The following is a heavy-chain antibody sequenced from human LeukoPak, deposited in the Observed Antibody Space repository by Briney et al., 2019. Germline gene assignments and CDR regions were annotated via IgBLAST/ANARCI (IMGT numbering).Heavy chain of an antibody. J-gene: IGHJ3*02. CDR2: IDPSDSYT. Sequence: GESLRISCKGSGYSFTSYWISWVRQMPGKGLEWMGRIDPSDSYTNYSPSFQGHVTISADKSISTAYLQWGSLKASDTAMYYCATMDTAMDPATGAFDIWGQGTMVTVSS. CDR3: ATMDTAMDPATGAFDI. D-gene: IGHD5-18*01. CDR1: GYSFTSYW. V-gene: IGHV5-10-1*01.